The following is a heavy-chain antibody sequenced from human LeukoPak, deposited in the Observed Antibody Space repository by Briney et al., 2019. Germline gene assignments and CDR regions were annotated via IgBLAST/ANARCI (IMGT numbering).Heavy chain of an antibody. CDR2: IYWDDDK. V-gene: IGHV2-5*02. D-gene: IGHD3-9*01. Sequence: SGPTLVKPTQTLTLTCTFSGFSLSTSGVGVGWIRQPPGKALEWLALIYWDDDKRYSPSLKSRLTITKDTSKNQVVLTMTNMDPVDTATYYCAHISTRYDILTGYYPPSYYFDYWGQGTLVTVSS. CDR3: AHISTRYDILTGYYPPSYYFDY. CDR1: GFSLSTSGVG. J-gene: IGHJ4*02.